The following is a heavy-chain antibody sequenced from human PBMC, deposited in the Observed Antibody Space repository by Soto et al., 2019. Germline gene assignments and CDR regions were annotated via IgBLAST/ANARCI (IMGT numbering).Heavy chain of an antibody. CDR3: ARERPSDFWSGYSLHYMAV. D-gene: IGHD3-3*01. CDR2: IYYSGST. V-gene: IGHV4-59*01. CDR1: GGSISSYY. Sequence: SETLSLTCTVYGGSISSYYWSWIRQPPGKGLEWIGYIYYSGSTNYNPSLKSRVTISVDTSKNQFSLKLSSVTAADTAVYYCARERPSDFWSGYSLHYMAVWGKGTTVTVSS. J-gene: IGHJ6*03.